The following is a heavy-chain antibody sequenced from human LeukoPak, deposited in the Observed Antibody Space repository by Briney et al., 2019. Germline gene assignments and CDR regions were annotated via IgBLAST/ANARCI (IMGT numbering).Heavy chain of an antibody. CDR3: ARDPTKRIAARPTAFDP. Sequence: GGYLRLSCAASGFTFSAFGMHWVRQAPGKGLEWVTFIPYDGGDKYYADSVKGRFTISRDNSKNSLYLQMNSLRAEDTALYYCARDPTKRIAARPTAFDPWGQGTLVTVSS. V-gene: IGHV3-30*12. D-gene: IGHD6-6*01. CDR1: GFTFSAFG. CDR2: IPYDGGDK. J-gene: IGHJ5*02.